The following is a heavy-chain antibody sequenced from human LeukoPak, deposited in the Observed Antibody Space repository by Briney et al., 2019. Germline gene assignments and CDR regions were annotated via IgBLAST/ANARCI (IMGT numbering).Heavy chain of an antibody. V-gene: IGHV3-74*01. Sequence: PGGSLRLSCAASGFTFSNHWMHWVRQAPGKGLVWVSRINSDGSSTNYADSVKGRFTISRDNAKNTLYLQTNSLRAEDTAVYYCAKYGDSLGFDYWGQGTLVTVSS. D-gene: IGHD2-21*02. CDR1: GFTFSNHW. CDR3: AKYGDSLGFDY. CDR2: INSDGSST. J-gene: IGHJ4*02.